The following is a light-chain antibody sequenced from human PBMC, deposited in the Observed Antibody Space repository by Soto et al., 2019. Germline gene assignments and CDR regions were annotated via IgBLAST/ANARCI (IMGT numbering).Light chain of an antibody. Sequence: SYELTQPPSVSVAPGQTARITCGGTNIKSESVHWYQQKPGQAPVLVVYDDSDRPSGIPERFSGSNSGNTATLTISRVEAGDEADYYCQVWDNSSDHAVFGGGTQLTV. CDR1: NIKSES. CDR3: QVWDNSSDHAV. CDR2: DDS. V-gene: IGLV3-21*02. J-gene: IGLJ7*01.